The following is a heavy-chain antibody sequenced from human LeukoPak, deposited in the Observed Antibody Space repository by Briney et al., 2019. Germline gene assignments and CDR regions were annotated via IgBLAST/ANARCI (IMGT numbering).Heavy chain of an antibody. J-gene: IGHJ4*02. CDR2: ISYDGSNK. CDR3: AREVYGDLGY. D-gene: IGHD4-17*01. Sequence: GRSLRLSCAASGFTFSSYGIHWVRQAPGRGLEWVALISYDGSNKYYADSVKGRFTISRDNAKNSLYLQMNSLRAEDTAVYYCAREVYGDLGYWGQGTLVTVSS. V-gene: IGHV3-30*03. CDR1: GFTFSSYG.